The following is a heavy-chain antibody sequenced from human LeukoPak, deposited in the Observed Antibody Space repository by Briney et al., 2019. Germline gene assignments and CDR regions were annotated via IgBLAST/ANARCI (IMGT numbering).Heavy chain of an antibody. D-gene: IGHD6-13*01. CDR3: AKAGALAARRLYALDV. Sequence: PGGSLRLSCAASGFTFSSYSMNWVRRAPGKGLEWVSAITGPGDSADHADSVKGRFTISRDNSKNTVTLQMAGLRGDDTAVYFCAKAGALAARRLYALDVWGQGTTVIVSS. CDR1: GFTFSSYS. J-gene: IGHJ6*02. CDR2: ITGPGDSA. V-gene: IGHV3-23*01.